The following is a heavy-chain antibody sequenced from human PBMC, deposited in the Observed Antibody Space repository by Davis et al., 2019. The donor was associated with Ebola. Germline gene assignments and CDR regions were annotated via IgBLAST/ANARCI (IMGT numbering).Heavy chain of an antibody. CDR2: ISSGSDIT. V-gene: IGHV3-23*01. J-gene: IGHJ5*02. Sequence: GESLKISCAASGFSFSTYVMTWVRQAPEKGLEWVSAISSGSDITYYADSVKGRFTISRDNAKNTLYLQMNSLRAEDTAVYYCARAAYSFGYDPWGQGILVTVSS. D-gene: IGHD5-18*01. CDR3: ARAAYSFGYDP. CDR1: GFSFSTYV.